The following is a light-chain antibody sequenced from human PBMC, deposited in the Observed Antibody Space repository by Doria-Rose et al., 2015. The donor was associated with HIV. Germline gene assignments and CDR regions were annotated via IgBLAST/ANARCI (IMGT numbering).Light chain of an antibody. CDR2: DAS. CDR1: QRGKSSY. V-gene: IGKV3-20*01. CDR3: QQYGTSRGT. Sequence: TQSPGTLSLSPGDRATLSCRASQRGKSSYLAWYQHKPGQAPTLLIYDASTRATGIPDRFSGSGSGTDITLTISRLEPEDVAVYYCQQYGTSRGTFGQGTRLEIK. J-gene: IGKJ5*01.